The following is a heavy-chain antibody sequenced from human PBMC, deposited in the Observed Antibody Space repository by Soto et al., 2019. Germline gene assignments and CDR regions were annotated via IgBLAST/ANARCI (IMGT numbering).Heavy chain of an antibody. D-gene: IGHD1-1*01. CDR3: AKGSQMWKPDE. CDR1: GYTFTDYA. Sequence: ASVKVSCKASGYTFTDYAMHWVRQAPGQRLEWMGWISTGNGNTKYSQKFQGRVTITRDTSATTAYMELSSLRSEDTAVYYCAKGSQMWKPDECGQGTLDTVSS. V-gene: IGHV1-3*04. CDR2: ISTGNGNT. J-gene: IGHJ4*02.